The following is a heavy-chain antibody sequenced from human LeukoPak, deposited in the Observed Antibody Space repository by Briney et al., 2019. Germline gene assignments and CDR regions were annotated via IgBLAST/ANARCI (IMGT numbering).Heavy chain of an antibody. D-gene: IGHD6-19*01. J-gene: IGHJ4*02. Sequence: PGGSLRLSCAASGFTFSSYAMHWVRQAPGKGLEWVAVISYDGSNKYYADSVKGRFTISRDNSKNTLYLQMNSLRAEDTAVYYCAKDRASGSGSYSYRGFDYWGQGTLVTVSS. CDR3: AKDRASGSGSYSYRGFDY. V-gene: IGHV3-30-3*01. CDR2: ISYDGSNK. CDR1: GFTFSSYA.